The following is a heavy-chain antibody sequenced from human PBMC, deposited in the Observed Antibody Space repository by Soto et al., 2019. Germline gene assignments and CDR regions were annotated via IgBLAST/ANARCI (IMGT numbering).Heavy chain of an antibody. CDR2: IYHSGST. Sequence: PSETLSLTCAVSGGSISSGGYSWSWIRQPPGTGLEYIGHIYHSGSTYYSPSLKSRVTLSVDRSKNQFSLKLSSVAAADTAVYYCAREAGYAQRNDAFDIWGQGTMVTVSS. CDR1: GGSISSGGYS. V-gene: IGHV4-30-2*01. CDR3: AREAGYAQRNDAFDI. J-gene: IGHJ3*02. D-gene: IGHD2-2*01.